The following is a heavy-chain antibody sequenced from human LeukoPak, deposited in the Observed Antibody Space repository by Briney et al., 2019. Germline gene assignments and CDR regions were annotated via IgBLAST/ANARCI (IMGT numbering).Heavy chain of an antibody. CDR2: ISGSGGST. V-gene: IGHV3-23*01. D-gene: IGHD3-10*01. CDR3: AKIIYGSGSYYKTPDY. CDR1: GFTFRSYA. J-gene: IGHJ4*02. Sequence: GGSLRLSCAASGFTFRSYAMSWVRQAPGKGPEWVSAISGSGGSTYYADSVKGRFTISRDNSKNTLYLQMNSLRAEDTAVYYCAKIIYGSGSYYKTPDYWGQGTLVTVSS.